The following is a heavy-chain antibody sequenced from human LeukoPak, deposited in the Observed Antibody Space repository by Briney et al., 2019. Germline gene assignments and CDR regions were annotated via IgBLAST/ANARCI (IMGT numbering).Heavy chain of an antibody. CDR2: IYTSGRT. V-gene: IGHV4-4*07. CDR1: GGSISSYY. J-gene: IGHJ4*02. Sequence: PSETLSLTCTVSGGSISSYYWSWIRQPAGRGLEWIGRIYTSGRTNYNPSLKSRVNISVDASKTQFSLKRSSVPAADTAVYYCATSHLAAACVDHWGQGTLVTVSS. CDR3: ATSHLAAACVDH. D-gene: IGHD6-13*01.